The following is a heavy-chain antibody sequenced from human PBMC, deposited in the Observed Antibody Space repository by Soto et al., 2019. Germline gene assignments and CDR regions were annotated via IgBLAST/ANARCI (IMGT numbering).Heavy chain of an antibody. Sequence: GGSLRLSCEASGFTLSNYAMSWVRQAPGKGLEWVSALSSTGSNTYYADSVKGRFTISRDKNTLYLQKNSLRADDTAVFYCAKIPSPAYTSSWYPYSFDIWGQGTMVTVSS. CDR1: GFTLSNYA. CDR2: LSSTGSNT. CDR3: AKIPSPAYTSSWYPYSFDI. J-gene: IGHJ3*02. V-gene: IGHV3-23*01. D-gene: IGHD6-13*01.